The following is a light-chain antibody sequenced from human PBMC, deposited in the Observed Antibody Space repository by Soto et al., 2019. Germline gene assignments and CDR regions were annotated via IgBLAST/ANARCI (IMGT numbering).Light chain of an antibody. V-gene: IGKV3-11*01. CDR3: QQHSNWPPT. CDR1: QSVSSC. CDR2: DAS. J-gene: IGKJ5*01. Sequence: EIVLTQSPATLSLSPGERATLSCRASQSVSSCLAWYHQKPGQAPRRLIYDASNRATGIPARFSGSGSGTDFTLTISSLEPEDFAVYYCQQHSNWPPTFGQGTRLEIK.